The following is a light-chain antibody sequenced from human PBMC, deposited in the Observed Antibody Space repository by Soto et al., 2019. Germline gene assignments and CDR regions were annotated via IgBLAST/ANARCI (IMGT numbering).Light chain of an antibody. CDR2: DAS. CDR3: QQYVNYPRT. J-gene: IGKJ1*01. CDR1: QNLNSW. V-gene: IGKV1-5*01. Sequence: DIQMTQSPSTLSASVGDRVTITCRASQNLNSWLAWYQQKPGKAPDLLIYDASTLENGVPSRFSGSGSGTEFTLTISSLQPHDFATYYGQQYVNYPRTFGQGTKVEF.